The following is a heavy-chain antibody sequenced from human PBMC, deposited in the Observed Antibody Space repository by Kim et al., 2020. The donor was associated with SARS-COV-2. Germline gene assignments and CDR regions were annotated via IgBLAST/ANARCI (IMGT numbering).Heavy chain of an antibody. D-gene: IGHD2-15*01. CDR2: INSDGSST. CDR1: GFTFSSYW. CDR3: ARGSGGGWSPLPFDY. Sequence: GGSLRLSCAASGFTFSSYWMHWVRQAPGKGLVWVSRINSDGSSTSYADSVKGRFTISRDNAKNTLYLQMNSLRAEDTAVYYCARGSGGGWSPLPFDYWGQGTLVTVSS. J-gene: IGHJ4*02. V-gene: IGHV3-74*01.